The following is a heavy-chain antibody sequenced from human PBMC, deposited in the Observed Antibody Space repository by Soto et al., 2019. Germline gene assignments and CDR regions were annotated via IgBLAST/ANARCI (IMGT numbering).Heavy chain of an antibody. D-gene: IGHD5-12*01. J-gene: IGHJ4*02. Sequence: GGSLRLSCAASGFTFSSYAMSWVRQAPGKGLEWVSAISGSGGSTYYADSVKGRSTISRDNSKNTLYLQMNSLRAEDTAVYYCAKVDIVATIRGFAFDYWGQGTLVTVSS. CDR3: AKVDIVATIRGFAFDY. CDR2: ISGSGGST. V-gene: IGHV3-23*01. CDR1: GFTFSSYA.